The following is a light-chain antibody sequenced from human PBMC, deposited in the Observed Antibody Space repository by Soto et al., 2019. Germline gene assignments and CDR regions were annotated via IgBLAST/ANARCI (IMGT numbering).Light chain of an antibody. J-gene: IGKJ1*01. CDR1: QSISSY. CDR2: AAS. CDR3: QQSYSTPWT. Sequence: DIQMTEARSSLSASVGDRVTIRCRASQSISSYLNWYQQKPGKAPKLLIYAASSLQSGVPSRFSGSGSGTDFTLTISSLQPEDFATYYCQQSYSTPWTFGQGTKVDI. V-gene: IGKV1-39*01.